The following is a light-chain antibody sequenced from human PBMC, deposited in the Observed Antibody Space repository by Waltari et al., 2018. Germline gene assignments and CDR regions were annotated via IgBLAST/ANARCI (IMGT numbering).Light chain of an antibody. Sequence: DIVMTQSPDSLAVSLGERATINCKSSQSVLYSSNNKNYLAWYQQKPGQPPILLIYWASTRESGVPDRFSGSGSGTDFTLTISSLQAEDVAVYYCQQYYSIPLTVGGGTKVEIK. CDR3: QQYYSIPLT. CDR2: WAS. CDR1: QSVLYSSNNKNY. V-gene: IGKV4-1*01. J-gene: IGKJ4*01.